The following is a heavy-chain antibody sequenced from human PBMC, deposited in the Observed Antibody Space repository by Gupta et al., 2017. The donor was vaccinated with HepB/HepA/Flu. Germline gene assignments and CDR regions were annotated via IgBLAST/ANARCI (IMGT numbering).Heavy chain of an antibody. J-gene: IGHJ4*02. Sequence: EVQLLESGGGLVQPGGSLRLSCAASGFTFSSYAMSWVRQAPGKGLEWVSAISGSGGSTYYADSVKGRFTISRDNSKNTLYLQMNSLRAEDTAVYYCAKEGTAMETSVDYFDYWGQGTLVTVSS. CDR1: GFTFSSYA. D-gene: IGHD5-18*01. CDR2: ISGSGGST. V-gene: IGHV3-23*01. CDR3: AKEGTAMETSVDYFDY.